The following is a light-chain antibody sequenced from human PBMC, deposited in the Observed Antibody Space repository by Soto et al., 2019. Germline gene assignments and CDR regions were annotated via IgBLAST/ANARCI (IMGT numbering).Light chain of an antibody. V-gene: IGKV1-39*01. CDR3: QQSYSTLSIT. Sequence: DIQMTQSPSSLSASVGDRVTITCRASESINRHLNWYQQKPGKAPKLLIYAASSLQNGVPSRFSGSGSGTDFTLTISNLQTEDFANYYCQQSYSTLSITFGQGTRLEIK. J-gene: IGKJ5*01. CDR2: AAS. CDR1: ESINRH.